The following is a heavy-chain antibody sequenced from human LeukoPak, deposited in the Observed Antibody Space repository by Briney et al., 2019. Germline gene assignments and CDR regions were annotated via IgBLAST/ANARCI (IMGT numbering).Heavy chain of an antibody. CDR1: GFTFSSYA. CDR3: AREDYSSGWSDRGPFDY. J-gene: IGHJ4*02. V-gene: IGHV3-30-3*01. D-gene: IGHD6-19*01. CDR2: ISYDGSNK. Sequence: RSLRLSCAASGFTFSSYAMHWVRQAPGKGLEWVAVISYDGSNKYYADSVKGRFTISRDNSKNTLYLQMNSLRAEDTAVYCCAREDYSSGWSDRGPFDYWGQGTLVTVSS.